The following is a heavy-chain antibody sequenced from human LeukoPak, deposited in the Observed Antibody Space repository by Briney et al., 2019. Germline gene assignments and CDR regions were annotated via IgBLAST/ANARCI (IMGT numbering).Heavy chain of an antibody. D-gene: IGHD4-11*01. CDR2: IKQDGSEQ. J-gene: IGHJ4*02. CDR3: ARGDLLGLTTGHFDY. V-gene: IGHV3-7*03. CDR1: GFTFSHYW. Sequence: GGSLRLSCEASGFTFSHYWMTWVRQAPGKGLQWVANIKQDGSEQYYLDSVKGRFIISRDDAKSSMNLQMNRLRAEDTAVYYCARGDLLGLTTGHFDYWGQGTLVTVSS.